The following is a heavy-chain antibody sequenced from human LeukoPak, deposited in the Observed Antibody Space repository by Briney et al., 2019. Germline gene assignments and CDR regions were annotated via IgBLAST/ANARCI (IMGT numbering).Heavy chain of an antibody. CDR2: MNPNSGKT. CDR1: GYTFTSYD. V-gene: IGHV1-8*01. D-gene: IGHD3-3*01. J-gene: IGHJ6*02. CDR3: ARASARNTIFGVAYYYYGMDV. Sequence: GASVKVSCNASGYTFTSYDINWVRQATGQGLEWMGWMNPNSGKTGYAQKIQGRVTMTRNTSISTAYMELSSLRSEDTAVYYCARASARNTIFGVAYYYYGMDVWGQGTTVTVSS.